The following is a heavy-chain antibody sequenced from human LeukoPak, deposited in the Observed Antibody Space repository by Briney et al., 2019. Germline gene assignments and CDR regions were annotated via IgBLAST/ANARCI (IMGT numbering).Heavy chain of an antibody. Sequence: PGGSLRLSCAASGFTVSSNYMSWVRQAPGKGLEWVSVIYSGGSTYYADSVKGRFTISRDNSKNTLYLQMNSLRAEDTAVYYCARGGYYDSSGYPYWGQGTLVTVSS. CDR2: IYSGGST. V-gene: IGHV3-66*01. CDR3: ARGGYYDSSGYPY. J-gene: IGHJ4*02. CDR1: GFTVSSNY. D-gene: IGHD3-22*01.